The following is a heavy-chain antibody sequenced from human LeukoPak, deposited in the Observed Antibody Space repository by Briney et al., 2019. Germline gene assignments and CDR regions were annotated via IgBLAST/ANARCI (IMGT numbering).Heavy chain of an antibody. D-gene: IGHD3-10*01. CDR2: TRKGAHGHST. Sequence: GGSLSLSCAASGFTFSSYAMSWVRQAPGKGLGWVGRTRKGAHGHSTEHTTSVRCRFIISKDDSKNLLYLDMNNLKTEDTAMYYCTRGSYSQDESAFDVWGQGTMATVSS. CDR3: TRGSYSQDESAFDV. J-gene: IGHJ3*01. CDR1: GFTFSSYA. V-gene: IGHV3-72*01.